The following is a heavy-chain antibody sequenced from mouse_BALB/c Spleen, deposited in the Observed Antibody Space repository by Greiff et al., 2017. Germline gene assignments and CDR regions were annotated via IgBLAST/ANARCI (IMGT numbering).Heavy chain of an antibody. V-gene: IGHV1-54*01. J-gene: IGHJ4*01. CDR3: ARRDGYAMDY. CDR2: INPGSGGT. CDR1: GYAFTNYL. D-gene: IGHD2-3*01. Sequence: QVQLKQSGAELVRPGTSVKVSCKASGYAFTNYLIEWVKQRPGQGLEWIGVINPGSGGTNYNEKFKGKATLTADKSSSTAYMQLSSLTSDDSAVYFCARRDGYAMDYWGQGTSVTVSS.